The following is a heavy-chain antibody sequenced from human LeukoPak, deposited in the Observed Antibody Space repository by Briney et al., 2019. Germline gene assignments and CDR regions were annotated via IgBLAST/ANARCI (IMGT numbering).Heavy chain of an antibody. CDR1: GGTFSSYA. D-gene: IGHD2-2*01. J-gene: IGHJ6*02. V-gene: IGHV1-3*01. Sequence: ASVKVSCKASGGTFSSYAISWVRQAPGQRLEWMGWINAGNGNTKYSQKFQGRVTITRDTSASTAYMELSSLRSKDTAVYYCARALRYCSSTSCYYYYYGMDVWGQGTTVTVSS. CDR2: INAGNGNT. CDR3: ARALRYCSSTSCYYYYYGMDV.